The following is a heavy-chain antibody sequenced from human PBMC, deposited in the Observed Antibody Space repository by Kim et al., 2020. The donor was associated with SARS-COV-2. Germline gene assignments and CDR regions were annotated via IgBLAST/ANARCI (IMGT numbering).Heavy chain of an antibody. CDR1: GFTFDDYA. CDR3: AKGKRGDYLSCQDY. Sequence: GGSLRLSCAASGFTFDDYAMHWVRQAPGKGLEWVSGISWNSGSIGYADSVKGRFTISRDNAKNSLYLQMNSLRAEDTALYYCAKGKRGDYLSCQDYWGQG. V-gene: IGHV3-9*01. J-gene: IGHJ4*02. CDR2: ISWNSGSI. D-gene: IGHD4-17*01.